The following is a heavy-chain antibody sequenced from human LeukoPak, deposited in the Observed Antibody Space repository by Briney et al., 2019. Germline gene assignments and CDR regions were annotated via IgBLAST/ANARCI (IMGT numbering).Heavy chain of an antibody. J-gene: IGHJ4*02. Sequence: PGGSLRLSCAASGFTFSSYWVHWVRQAPGKGLVWVSRINSDGSTTIYADSVKGRFTISRDNAKNTLYLQMNSLRAEDTAVYYCARGTTGREYYFDYWGQGTLVTVSS. D-gene: IGHD1-1*01. CDR1: GFTFSSYW. CDR3: ARGTTGREYYFDY. V-gene: IGHV3-74*01. CDR2: INSDGSTT.